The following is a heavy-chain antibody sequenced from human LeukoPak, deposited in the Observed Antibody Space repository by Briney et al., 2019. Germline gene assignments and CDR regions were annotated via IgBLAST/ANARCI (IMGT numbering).Heavy chain of an antibody. Sequence: SQTLSLTCTVSGGSISSGDYYWSWIRQPPGKGLEWIGEINHSGSTNYNPSLKSRVTISVDTSKNQFSLKLSSVTAADTAVYYCASFVVVAAHFDYWGQGTLVTVSS. D-gene: IGHD2-15*01. CDR1: GGSISSGDYY. CDR2: INHSGST. J-gene: IGHJ4*02. CDR3: ASFVVVAAHFDY. V-gene: IGHV4-30-4*08.